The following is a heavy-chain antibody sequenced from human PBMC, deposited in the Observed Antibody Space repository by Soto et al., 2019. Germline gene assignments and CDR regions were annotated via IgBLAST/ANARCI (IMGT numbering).Heavy chain of an antibody. CDR3: ACNFPGGKLLGLPRY. V-gene: IGHV1-3*04. CDR1: GYTFTSYA. CDR2: INTGNGNT. Sequence: QVQLVQSGAEVKKPGASVKVSCQASGYTFTSYAMHWVRQAPGQRHEWMGWINTGNGNTKYSQKFQGRVTITRDTSASMVYMGLSGLRSEDTAVYYCACNFPGGKLLGLPRYWGQGTLVTVSS. D-gene: IGHD3-10*01. J-gene: IGHJ4*02.